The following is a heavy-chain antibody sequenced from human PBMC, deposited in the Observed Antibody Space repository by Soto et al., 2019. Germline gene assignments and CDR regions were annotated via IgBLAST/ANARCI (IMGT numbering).Heavy chain of an antibody. D-gene: IGHD3-10*01. J-gene: IGHJ6*03. V-gene: IGHV4-39*01. CDR3: AGPAGGVAYCYYMDV. CDR1: GGSISTGSYY. CDR2: IHYSGST. Sequence: QLQLQESGPGLVKPSETLSLTCTVSGGSISTGSYYWGWIRQPPGKGLEWIGSIHYSGSTYYNPSLKSGVILPEDTSKNQFSRNGGSGTAADRAVYYGAGPAGGVAYCYYMDVWGKGTTVTVSS.